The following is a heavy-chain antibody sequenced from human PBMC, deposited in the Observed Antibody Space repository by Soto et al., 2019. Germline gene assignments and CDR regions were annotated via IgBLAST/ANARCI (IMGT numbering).Heavy chain of an antibody. J-gene: IGHJ4*02. CDR2: ISYDGSNK. CDR1: GFTFSSYA. V-gene: IGHV3-30-3*01. Sequence: GGSLRLSCAASGFTFSSYAMHWVRQAPGKGLEWVAVISYDGSNKYYADSVKGRFTISRDNSKNTLYLQMNSLRAEDTAVYYCARLGTTVTTSGYWGQGTLVTVSS. D-gene: IGHD4-17*01. CDR3: ARLGTTVTTSGY.